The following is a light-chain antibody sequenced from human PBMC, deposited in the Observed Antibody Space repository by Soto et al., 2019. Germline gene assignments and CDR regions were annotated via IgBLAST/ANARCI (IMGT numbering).Light chain of an antibody. CDR2: DAS. Sequence: EIVLKQSPATLSLSPGERATLSCRASQSVSSQLAWYQQKPGQAPRLLIYDASNRATGVPARFSGSGSGTDFTLTISSLEPEDFAVYYCQQRYRWPPITFGQGTRLEIK. CDR1: QSVSSQ. CDR3: QQRYRWPPIT. V-gene: IGKV3-11*01. J-gene: IGKJ5*01.